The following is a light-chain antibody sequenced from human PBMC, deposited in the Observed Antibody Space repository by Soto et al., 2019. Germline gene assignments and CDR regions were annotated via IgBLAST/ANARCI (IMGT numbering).Light chain of an antibody. CDR1: SSDIGGYNY. J-gene: IGLJ2*01. Sequence: QSALTQSASVSGSPGQSITISCTGTSSDIGGYNYVSWYQQHRDKAPKLMIFEVSNRPSGVSNRFSGSKSCNTASLTISGLLPEDEADYYCSSYTTSSTVAFGGGTKLTVL. CDR3: SSYTTSSTVA. CDR2: EVS. V-gene: IGLV2-14*01.